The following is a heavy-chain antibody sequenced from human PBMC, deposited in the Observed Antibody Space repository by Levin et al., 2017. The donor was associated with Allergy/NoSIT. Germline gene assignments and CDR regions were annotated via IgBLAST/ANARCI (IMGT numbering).Heavy chain of an antibody. CDR1: GGSFGGYY. CDR3: AVFSPRYCTFEI. CDR2: ISHRGST. Sequence: SETLSLTCAVSGGSFGGYYWSWLRQPPGKGPEWIGEISHRGSTTYNPSLKSRVSISVDTSRNQFSVNLNSVTAADTAVYYCAVFSPRYCTFEIWGRGTMVTVSS. V-gene: IGHV4-34*01. D-gene: IGHD2-8*02. J-gene: IGHJ3*02.